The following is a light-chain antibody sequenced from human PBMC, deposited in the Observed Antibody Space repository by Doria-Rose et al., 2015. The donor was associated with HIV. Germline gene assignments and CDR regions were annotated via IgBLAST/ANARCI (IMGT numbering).Light chain of an antibody. CDR3: QQYYDTPS. Sequence: TQSPESLGMSLGERATLNCKFNQSLLYTSKNYLAWYQQKPGQPPKLLIYWASTRQSWVPARFSGSGSGTDFTLTISSLEAEDVAVYYCQQYYDTPSFGPGTTVDIK. CDR1: QSLLYTSKNY. V-gene: IGKV4-1*01. CDR2: WAS. J-gene: IGKJ3*01.